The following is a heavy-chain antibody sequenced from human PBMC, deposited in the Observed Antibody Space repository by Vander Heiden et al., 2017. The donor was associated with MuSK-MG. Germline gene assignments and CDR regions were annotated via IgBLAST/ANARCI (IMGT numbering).Heavy chain of an antibody. J-gene: IGHJ5*02. CDR2: IWYEGSKK. CDR3: ARDHIASRPGWFDP. Sequence: QMQLVESGGGVVQPGRSLRLSCAASGFTFSTHGMHWVRQAPGKGLEWVAVIWYEGSKKYYADSVEGRFIISRDNSKDTLYLQMSSLRAEDTAVYYCARDHIASRPGWFDPWGQGTLVAVSS. CDR1: GFTFSTHG. D-gene: IGHD6-6*01. V-gene: IGHV3-33*01.